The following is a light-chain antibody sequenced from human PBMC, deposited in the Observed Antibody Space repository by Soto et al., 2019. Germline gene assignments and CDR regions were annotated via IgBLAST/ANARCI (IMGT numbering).Light chain of an antibody. J-gene: IGKJ1*01. CDR2: DAS. CDR3: AQRSTSTWT. V-gene: IGKV3-11*01. CDR1: QSVSSY. Sequence: IVLTQSPATLSLSPGARATLSCRAGQSVSSYLAWYQQKPGQAPRLLIYDASNRATGIPAKFSGSGSGTDFTLTISSLKPEDFAVYYCAQRSTSTWTSGQGTKLEIK.